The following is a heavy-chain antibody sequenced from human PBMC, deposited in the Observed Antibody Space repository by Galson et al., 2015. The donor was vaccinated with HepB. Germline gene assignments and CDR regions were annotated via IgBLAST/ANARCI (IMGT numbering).Heavy chain of an antibody. V-gene: IGHV3-30*18. J-gene: IGHJ5*02. D-gene: IGHD5-18*01. CDR1: GFTFSSYG. Sequence: SLRLSCAASGFTFSSYGMHWVRQAPGKGLEWVAVVSYDGSNKYYAASVKGRFTISRDNSKNTLYLQMNSLRAEDTAIYYCAKDGGRGYTYGPNWFDPWGQGTLVTVSS. CDR3: AKDGGRGYTYGPNWFDP. CDR2: VSYDGSNK.